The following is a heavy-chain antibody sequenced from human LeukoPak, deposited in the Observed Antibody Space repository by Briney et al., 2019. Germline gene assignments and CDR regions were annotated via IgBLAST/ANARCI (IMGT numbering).Heavy chain of an antibody. D-gene: IGHD6-13*01. Sequence: PGGSLRLSCAASGFTFSSYWMHWVRQAPGKGLVWVSRINSDGSSTSYADSVKGRFTISRDNAKNTLYLQMNSLRAEDTAVYYCARVPGGDSAAAGTLWFEPWGQGTLVTVSS. J-gene: IGHJ5*02. CDR2: INSDGSST. CDR1: GFTFSSYW. CDR3: ARVPGGDSAAAGTLWFEP. V-gene: IGHV3-74*01.